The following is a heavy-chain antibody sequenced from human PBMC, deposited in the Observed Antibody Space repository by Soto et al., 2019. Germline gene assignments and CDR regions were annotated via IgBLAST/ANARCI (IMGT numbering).Heavy chain of an antibody. CDR3: AIGANYYDSSGYYLGYFQH. J-gene: IGHJ1*01. V-gene: IGHV3-53*01. Sequence: GGSLRLSCAASGFTVSSNYMSWVRQAPGKGLEWVSVIYSGGSTYYADSVKGRFTISRDNSKNTLYLQMNSLRAEDTAVYYCAIGANYYDSSGYYLGYFQHWGQGTLVTVSS. D-gene: IGHD3-22*01. CDR1: GFTVSSNY. CDR2: IYSGGST.